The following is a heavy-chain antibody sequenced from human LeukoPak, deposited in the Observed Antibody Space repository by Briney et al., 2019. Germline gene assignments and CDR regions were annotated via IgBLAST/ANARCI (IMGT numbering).Heavy chain of an antibody. J-gene: IGHJ3*02. CDR1: GFTFSSYA. CDR2: ISSNGGST. CDR3: ARDAGFRGYSYGYDAFDI. Sequence: GGSLRLSCAASGFTFSSYAMHWVRQAPGKGLEYVSAISSNGGSTYYANSVKGRFTISRDNSKNTLYLQMGSLRAEDMAVYYCARDAGFRGYSYGYDAFDIWGQGTMVTVSS. D-gene: IGHD5-18*01. V-gene: IGHV3-64*01.